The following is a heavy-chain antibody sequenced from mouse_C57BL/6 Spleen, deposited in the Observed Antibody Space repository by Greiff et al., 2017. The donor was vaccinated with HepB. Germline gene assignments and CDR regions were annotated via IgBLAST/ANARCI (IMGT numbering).Heavy chain of an antibody. V-gene: IGHV2-2*01. CDR3: ARGGGYHWYFDV. CDR1: GFSLTSYG. D-gene: IGHD2-2*01. Sequence: QVQLKESGPGLVQPSQSLSITCTVSGFSLTSYGVHWVRQSPGKGLEWLGVIWSGGSTDYTAAFISRLSISKDNSKSQVFFKMNSLQADDTAIYYCARGGGYHWYFDVWGTGTTVTVSS. J-gene: IGHJ1*03. CDR2: IWSGGST.